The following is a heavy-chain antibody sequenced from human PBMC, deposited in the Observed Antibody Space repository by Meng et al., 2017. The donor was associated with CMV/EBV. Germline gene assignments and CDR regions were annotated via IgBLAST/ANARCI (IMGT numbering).Heavy chain of an antibody. CDR2: IYTSGST. CDR1: GGSISSYY. Sequence: GSLRLSCTVSGGSISSYYWSWIRQPAGKGLEWIGRIYTSGSTNYNPSLKSRVTMSVDTSKNQFSLKLSSVTAADTAVYYCARVGSGSPDYWGQGTLVTVSS. D-gene: IGHD3-22*01. J-gene: IGHJ4*02. CDR3: ARVGSGSPDY. V-gene: IGHV4-4*07.